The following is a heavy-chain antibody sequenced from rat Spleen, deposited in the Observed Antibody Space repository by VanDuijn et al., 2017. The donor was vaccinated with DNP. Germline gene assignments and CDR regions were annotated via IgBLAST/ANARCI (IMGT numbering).Heavy chain of an antibody. CDR1: GFTFTTAW. D-gene: IGHD1-11*01. CDR2: IKAKSNNYAT. V-gene: IGHV6-6*01. Sequence: EVQVLESGGGLVQPGNSLKLSCATSGFTFTTAWMYWYRQFPEKRLEWVARIKAKSNNYATDYTESVKGRFTISRDDSKSSIFLQMNNLKEEDTAIYYCAKGPNYGGWSDYFDYWGQGVMVTVSS. CDR3: AKGPNYGGWSDYFDY. J-gene: IGHJ2*01.